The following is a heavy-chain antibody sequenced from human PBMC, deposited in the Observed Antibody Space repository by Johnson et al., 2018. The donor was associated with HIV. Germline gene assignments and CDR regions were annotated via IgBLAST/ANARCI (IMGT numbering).Heavy chain of an antibody. CDR1: GFTFSDYY. V-gene: IGHV3-20*04. CDR3: VRVGRYCGGDCYLGVDAYDI. Sequence: VHLVESGGGLVKPGGSLRLSCATSGFTFSDYYMTWIRQAPGKGLEWVSGINWNGGNTGYADSVKGRFTISRDNAKKSLYLQMSSLRAEDTALYYCVRVGRYCGGDCYLGVDAYDIWGQGTVVIVSS. D-gene: IGHD2-21*02. CDR2: INWNGGNT. J-gene: IGHJ3*02.